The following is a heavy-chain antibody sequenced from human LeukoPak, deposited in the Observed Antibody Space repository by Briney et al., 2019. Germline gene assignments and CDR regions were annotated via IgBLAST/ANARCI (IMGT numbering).Heavy chain of an antibody. J-gene: IGHJ3*02. Sequence: GGSLRLSCAASGFTFSSYAMSWVRQAPGKGLEWVSAISGSGGSTYYADSVKGRFTISRDNSKNTLYLQMNSLRAEDTAVYYCAKDPHSSSWYRLAFDIWGQGTTVTVSS. CDR3: AKDPHSSSWYRLAFDI. V-gene: IGHV3-23*01. CDR2: ISGSGGST. CDR1: GFTFSSYA. D-gene: IGHD6-13*01.